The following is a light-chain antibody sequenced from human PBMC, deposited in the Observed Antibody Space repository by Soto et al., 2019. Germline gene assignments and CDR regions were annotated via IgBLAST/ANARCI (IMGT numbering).Light chain of an antibody. CDR1: QSVSSN. J-gene: IGKJ1*01. CDR3: QQYNNWPPWT. Sequence: EIVMTQSPATLSVSPGDRATLSCRASQSVSSNLAWYQQKPGQAPRLLVYGPSTRSAGIPDRFSGGGSGTEFTLTISSLQSEDLAVYYCQQYNNWPPWTFGQGTKVDIK. V-gene: IGKV3-15*01. CDR2: GPS.